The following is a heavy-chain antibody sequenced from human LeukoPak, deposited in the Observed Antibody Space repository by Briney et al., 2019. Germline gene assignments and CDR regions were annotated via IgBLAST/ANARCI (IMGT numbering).Heavy chain of an antibody. D-gene: IGHD3-9*01. Sequence: ASVKVSCKAPGYTFTGYYMHWVRQAPGQGLEWMGIINPSGGSTSYAQKFQGRVTMTRDTSTSTVYMELSSLRSEDTAVYYCARGRRRHDILTGYYYYFDYWGQGTLVTVSS. CDR2: INPSGGST. V-gene: IGHV1-46*01. J-gene: IGHJ4*02. CDR1: GYTFTGYY. CDR3: ARGRRRHDILTGYYYYFDY.